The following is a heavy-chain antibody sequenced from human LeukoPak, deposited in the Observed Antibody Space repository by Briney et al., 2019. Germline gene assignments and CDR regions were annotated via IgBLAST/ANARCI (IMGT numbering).Heavy chain of an antibody. CDR1: GFTFRSYA. J-gene: IGHJ4*02. Sequence: PGGSLRLSCAASGFTFRSYAMNWVRQAPGKGLEWVSGITASGSSTYYADSVKGRFTISRDNSKNTLYLQMNSLRAEDTAVYYCAIYRSYGDRDYWGQGTLVTVSS. V-gene: IGHV3-23*01. D-gene: IGHD4-17*01. CDR3: AIYRSYGDRDY. CDR2: ITASGSST.